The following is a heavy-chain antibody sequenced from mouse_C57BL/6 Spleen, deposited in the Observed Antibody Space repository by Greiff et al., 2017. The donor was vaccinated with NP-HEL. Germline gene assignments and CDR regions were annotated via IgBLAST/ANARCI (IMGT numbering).Heavy chain of an antibody. Sequence: QVQLKQSGAELARPGASVKLSCKASGYTFTSYGISWVKQRTGQGLEWIGEIYPRSGNTYYNEKFKGKATLTADKSSSTAYMELRSLTSEDSAVYFCARSGSRSSMDYWGQGTSVTVSS. V-gene: IGHV1-81*01. CDR1: GYTFTSYG. CDR3: ARSGSRSSMDY. CDR2: IYPRSGNT. D-gene: IGHD1-1*01. J-gene: IGHJ4*01.